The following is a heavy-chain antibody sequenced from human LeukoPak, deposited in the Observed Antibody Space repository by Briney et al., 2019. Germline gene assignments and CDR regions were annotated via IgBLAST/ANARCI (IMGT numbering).Heavy chain of an antibody. J-gene: IGHJ4*02. D-gene: IGHD6-19*01. Sequence: PSETLSLTCTVSGGSISSSSYYRGWIRQPPGKGLEWIGSIYYSGSTYYNPSLKSRVTISVDTSKNQFSLKLSSVTAADTAVYYCARQAGGGTFDYWGQGTLVTVSS. CDR3: ARQAGGGTFDY. CDR1: GGSISSSSYY. CDR2: IYYSGST. V-gene: IGHV4-39*01.